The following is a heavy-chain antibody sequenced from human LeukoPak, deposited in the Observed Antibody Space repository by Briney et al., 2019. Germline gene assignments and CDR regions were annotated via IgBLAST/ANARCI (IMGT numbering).Heavy chain of an antibody. Sequence: ASVKVSCKASRYTFTRYDINWVRQATGQGLEWMGWMNPNSGNTGYAQKFQGRVTMTRNTSISTAYMELSSLRSEDTAVYYCARASYGSGSYYKGFDPWGQGTLATVSS. J-gene: IGHJ5*02. V-gene: IGHV1-8*01. CDR2: MNPNSGNT. D-gene: IGHD3-10*01. CDR1: RYTFTRYD. CDR3: ARASYGSGSYYKGFDP.